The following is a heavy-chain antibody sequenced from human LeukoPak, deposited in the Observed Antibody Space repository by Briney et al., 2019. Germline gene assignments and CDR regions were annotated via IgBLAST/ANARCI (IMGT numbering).Heavy chain of an antibody. Sequence: ASVKVSCKASGYTFTSYYMHWVRQAPGQGLEWMGIINPSGGSTSYAQKFQGRVTMTRDTSTSTVYMELSSLRSEDTAVYYCARDQVYSNYYYYGMDVWGQGTTVTVSS. J-gene: IGHJ6*02. CDR2: INPSGGST. D-gene: IGHD4-11*01. CDR3: ARDQVYSNYYYYGMDV. CDR1: GYTFTSYY. V-gene: IGHV1-46*01.